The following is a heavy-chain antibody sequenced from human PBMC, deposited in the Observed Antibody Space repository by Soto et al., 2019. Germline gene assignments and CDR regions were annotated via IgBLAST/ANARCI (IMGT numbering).Heavy chain of an antibody. Sequence: PSETLSLTCTVSGGSISSYYWSWIRQPPRKGLEWIGYIYYSGSTNYNPSLKSRVTISVDTSKNQFSLKLSSVTAADTAVYYCARRWGRNFDYWGQGTLVTVSS. CDR2: IYYSGST. D-gene: IGHD2-15*01. V-gene: IGHV4-59*08. CDR3: ARRWGRNFDY. CDR1: GGSISSYY. J-gene: IGHJ4*02.